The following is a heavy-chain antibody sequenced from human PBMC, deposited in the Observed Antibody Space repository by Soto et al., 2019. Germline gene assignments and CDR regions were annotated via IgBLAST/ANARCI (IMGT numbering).Heavy chain of an antibody. CDR2: VNHSGEA. D-gene: IGHD3-10*01. CDR3: TRAERFPRPWFDP. J-gene: IGHJ5*02. CDR1: EASVTTDGYY. Sequence: SETMSHSRSVSEASVTTDGYYWIWNRKPPGKGLEWSGEVNHSGEATYNPSLHSRVTLSLHTSNNLFSLKMTSVTAADTAIYFCTRAERFPRPWFDPWGQGTQGTVSA. V-gene: IGHV4-61*03.